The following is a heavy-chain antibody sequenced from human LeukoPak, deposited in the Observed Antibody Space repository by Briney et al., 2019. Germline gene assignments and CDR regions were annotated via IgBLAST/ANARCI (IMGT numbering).Heavy chain of an antibody. CDR3: ARVTTVTTFDY. CDR1: GYTFTSYG. D-gene: IGHD4-11*01. V-gene: IGHV1-2*02. Sequence: GASVKVSCKASGYTFTSYGISWVRQAPGQGLEWMGWINPNSGGTYYAQKFQGRVTMTRDTSISTAYMELSRLRSDDTAVYYCARVTTVTTFDYWGQGTLVTVSS. J-gene: IGHJ4*02. CDR2: INPNSGGT.